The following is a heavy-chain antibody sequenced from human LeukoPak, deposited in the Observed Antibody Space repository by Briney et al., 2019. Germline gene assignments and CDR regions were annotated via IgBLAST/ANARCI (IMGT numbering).Heavy chain of an antibody. CDR3: ATPGVHYDPSGYYPFQH. CDR1: GYTLTELS. J-gene: IGHJ1*01. V-gene: IGHV1-8*01. D-gene: IGHD3-22*01. CDR2: MNPNSGNT. Sequence: ASVKVSCKVSGYTLTELSMHWVRQATGQGLEWMGWMNPNSGNTGYAQKFQGRVTMTRDTATSTAYMELSSLSSEDTAVYYCATPGVHYDPSGYYPFQHWGQGTLVTVSS.